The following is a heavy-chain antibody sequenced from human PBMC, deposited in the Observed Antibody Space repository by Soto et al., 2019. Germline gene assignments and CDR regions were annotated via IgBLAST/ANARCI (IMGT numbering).Heavy chain of an antibody. CDR1: GFTFSDYY. Sequence: GGSLRLSCAASGFTFSDYYMSWIRQAPGKGLEWVSYISSSGSTIYYADSVKGRFTISRDNAKNSLYLQMNSLRAEDTAVYYCARRATYYDSSGYHFDYWGQGTLVTVSS. J-gene: IGHJ4*02. D-gene: IGHD3-22*01. CDR2: ISSSGSTI. V-gene: IGHV3-11*01. CDR3: ARRATYYDSSGYHFDY.